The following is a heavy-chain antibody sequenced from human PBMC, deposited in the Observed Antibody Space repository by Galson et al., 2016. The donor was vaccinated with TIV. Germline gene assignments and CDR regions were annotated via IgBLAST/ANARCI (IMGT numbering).Heavy chain of an antibody. J-gene: IGHJ4*02. CDR3: ARATPSVFGVVMTLDY. D-gene: IGHD3-3*01. V-gene: IGHV6-1*01. CDR1: GDSVSSDSAA. CDR2: TYYRSKWYN. Sequence: CAISGDSVSSDSAAWNWIRQSPSRGLVWLGRTYYRSKWYNDYAVAVKSRITITPDTSKNQFSLQLTSVTPEDTAVYYCARATPSVFGVVMTLDYWGQGTLVTVSS.